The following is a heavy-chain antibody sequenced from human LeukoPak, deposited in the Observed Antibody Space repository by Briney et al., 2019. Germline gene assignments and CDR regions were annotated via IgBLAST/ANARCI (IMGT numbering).Heavy chain of an antibody. CDR1: GFTFSTYA. D-gene: IGHD5-18*01. V-gene: IGHV3-23*01. CDR3: AKYTYGYGYYFDY. J-gene: IGHJ4*02. CDR2: ISGSGGST. Sequence: PGGSLRLSCAASGFTFSTYAMSWVRQAPGKGLEWVSAISGSGGSTYYADSVKGRFTISRDNSKNTLYLQMDSLRAEDTAVYYCAKYTYGYGYYFDYWGQGTLVTVSS.